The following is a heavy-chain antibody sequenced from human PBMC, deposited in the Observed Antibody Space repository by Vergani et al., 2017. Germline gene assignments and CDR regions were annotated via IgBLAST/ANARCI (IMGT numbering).Heavy chain of an antibody. CDR1: GFTFDDYA. D-gene: IGHD2-15*01. CDR2: ISWDGGST. CDR3: AKVMRGCSGGSCYSYYYGMDV. V-gene: IGHV3-43D*03. J-gene: IGHJ6*02. Sequence: EVQLVESGGVVVQPGGSLRLSCAASGFTFDDYAMHWVRQAPGRGLEWVSLISWDGGSTYYADSVKGRFTISRDNSKNSLYLQMNSLRAEDTALYYCAKVMRGCSGGSCYSYYYGMDVWGQGTTVIVS.